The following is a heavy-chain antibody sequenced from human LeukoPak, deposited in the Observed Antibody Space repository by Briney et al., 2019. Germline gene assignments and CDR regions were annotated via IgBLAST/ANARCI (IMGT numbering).Heavy chain of an antibody. CDR3: ARDFQDKLMATIGSDFDY. J-gene: IGHJ4*02. D-gene: IGHD5-24*01. CDR2: MNPNSGNT. Sequence: EASVKVSCKASGYTFTSYDINWVRQAAGQGLEWMGWMNPNSGNTGYAQKFQGRVTMTRNTSISTAYMELSSLRSEDTAVYYSARDFQDKLMATIGSDFDYWGQGTLVTVSS. V-gene: IGHV1-8*01. CDR1: GYTFTSYD.